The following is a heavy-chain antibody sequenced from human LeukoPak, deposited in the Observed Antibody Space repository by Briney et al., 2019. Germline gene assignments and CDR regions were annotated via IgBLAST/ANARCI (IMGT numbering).Heavy chain of an antibody. CDR3: ARLKDTAVAYYTGMDV. CDR1: GGSISSYY. J-gene: IGHJ6*02. CDR2: IYYSGST. Sequence: SETLSLTCTVSGGSISSYYWSWIRQPPGKGLEWIGYIYYSGSTNYNPSLKSRVTISVDTSKNQFSLRLSSVTAADTAVYYCARLKDTAVAYYTGMDVWGQGTTVTVSS. D-gene: IGHD5-18*01. V-gene: IGHV4-59*08.